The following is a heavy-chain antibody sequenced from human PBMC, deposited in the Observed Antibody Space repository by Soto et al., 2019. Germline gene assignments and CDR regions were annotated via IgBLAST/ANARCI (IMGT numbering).Heavy chain of an antibody. D-gene: IGHD2-15*01. Sequence: ASVKVSCKASGYTFTTYGISWVRQEPGQGLEWMGWASTYNGNTNYAQNLQGRVTMTTDTSTTTAYMELRSLRSDDTAVYYCAREYCSGGSCYSPDYWGQGTLVTVSS. CDR3: AREYCSGGSCYSPDY. J-gene: IGHJ4*02. CDR1: GYTFTTYG. CDR2: ASTYNGNT. V-gene: IGHV1-18*01.